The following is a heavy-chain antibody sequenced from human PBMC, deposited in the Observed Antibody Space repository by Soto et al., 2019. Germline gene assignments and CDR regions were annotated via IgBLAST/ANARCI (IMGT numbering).Heavy chain of an antibody. CDR1: GYSFTSHW. J-gene: IGHJ6*02. D-gene: IGHD3-16*01. V-gene: IGHV5-51*01. CDR2: IYPSDSDI. Sequence: GESLKISCKTSGYSFTSHWIAWVRQMPGKGLEWMGIIYPSDSDIRYRPSFQGQVTISVDKSISNAYLQWSSLKASDTATYYCARQAYSNYRGGMDVWGQGTKVTVSS. CDR3: ARQAYSNYRGGMDV.